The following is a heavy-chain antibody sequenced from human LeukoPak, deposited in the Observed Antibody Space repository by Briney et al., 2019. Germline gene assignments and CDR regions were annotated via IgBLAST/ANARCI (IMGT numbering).Heavy chain of an antibody. D-gene: IGHD2-2*02. CDR1: GFTFSSYS. J-gene: IGHJ4*02. Sequence: PGGSLRLSCAASGFTFSSYSMNWVRQPPGKGLEWVSSITRSSIYLYYADSVKGRFTISRDNSKNTLYLQMNSLRAEDTAVYYCARDLDPLYCSSTSCYNYWGQGTLVTVSS. CDR3: ARDLDPLYCSSTSCYNY. CDR2: ITRSSIYL. V-gene: IGHV3-21*01.